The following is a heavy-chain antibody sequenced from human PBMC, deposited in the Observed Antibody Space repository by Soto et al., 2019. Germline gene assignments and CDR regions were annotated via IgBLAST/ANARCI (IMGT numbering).Heavy chain of an antibody. CDR3: ARDERRYSSSSPWNYYYYGMDV. CDR2: ISYDGSNK. D-gene: IGHD6-6*01. J-gene: IGHJ6*02. CDR1: GFTFSSYA. Sequence: PGGSLRLSCAASGFTFSSYAMHWVRQAPGKGLEWVAVISYDGSNKYYADSVKGRFTISRDNSKDTLYLQMNSLRAEDTAVYYCARDERRYSSSSPWNYYYYGMDVWGQGTTVTVS. V-gene: IGHV3-30-3*01.